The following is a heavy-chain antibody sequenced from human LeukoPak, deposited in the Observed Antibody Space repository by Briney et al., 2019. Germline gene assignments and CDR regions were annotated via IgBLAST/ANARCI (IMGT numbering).Heavy chain of an antibody. V-gene: IGHV3-30*04. J-gene: IGHJ4*02. CDR1: GFTFSNYA. Sequence: PGGSLRLSCAASGFTFSNYAMHWVRQAPGKGLEWVAVISYDGTNENHADSVKGRFTISRDNSKNTLYLQMNSLRPEDTAVYYCARDNNGDYWGQGTLVTVSS. D-gene: IGHD1/OR15-1a*01. CDR3: ARDNNGDY. CDR2: ISYDGTNE.